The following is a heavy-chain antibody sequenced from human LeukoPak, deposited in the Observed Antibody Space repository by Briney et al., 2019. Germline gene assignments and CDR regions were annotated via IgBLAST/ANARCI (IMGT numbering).Heavy chain of an antibody. CDR3: AILPGYSSGWYEVNY. Sequence: GGSLRLSCAASGFTFSSYAMSWVRQAPGKGLEWASGISGSGGSTYYADSGKGRFTISRDNSRNTLYLQMNSPRAEDTAVYYCAILPGYSSGWYEVNYWGQRTLVTVSP. J-gene: IGHJ4*02. CDR2: ISGSGGST. V-gene: IGHV3-23*01. D-gene: IGHD6-13*01. CDR1: GFTFSSYA.